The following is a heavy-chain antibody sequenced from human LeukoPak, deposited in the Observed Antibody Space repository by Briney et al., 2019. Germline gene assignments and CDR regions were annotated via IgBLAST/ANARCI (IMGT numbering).Heavy chain of an antibody. CDR2: IYGIDSTI. D-gene: IGHD3-22*01. Sequence: GGSLRLSCAASGFTFSDYYMSWIRQAPGKGLEWLSYIYGIDSTISYAASVKGRFTISRDNAKNSLYLQMNSLRAEDTAVYYSARDAYYYDSSSYYRNAFDIWGQGTVVTVSS. J-gene: IGHJ3*02. CDR3: ARDAYYYDSSSYYRNAFDI. V-gene: IGHV3-11*01. CDR1: GFTFSDYY.